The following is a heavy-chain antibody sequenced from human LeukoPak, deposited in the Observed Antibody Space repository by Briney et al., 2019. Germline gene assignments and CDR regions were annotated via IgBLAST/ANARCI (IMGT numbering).Heavy chain of an antibody. J-gene: IGHJ2*01. CDR1: GGSISSISYY. CDR3: ARAWSPFRYSSSWSGDWYFDL. Sequence: PSETLSLTCTVSGGSISSISYYWGWIRQPPGKGLEWIGHIYYSGSTFYNPSLKSRVTISVDTSKNQFSLKLSSVTAADTAVYYCARAWSPFRYSSSWSGDWYFDLWGRGTLVTVSS. D-gene: IGHD6-13*01. CDR2: IYYSGST. V-gene: IGHV4-39*01.